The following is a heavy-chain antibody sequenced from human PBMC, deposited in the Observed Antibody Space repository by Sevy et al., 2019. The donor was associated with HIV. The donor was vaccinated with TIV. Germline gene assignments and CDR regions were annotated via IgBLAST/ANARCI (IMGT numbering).Heavy chain of an antibody. V-gene: IGHV3-11*01. CDR2: ITIAGDIV. D-gene: IGHD2-21*02. Sequence: GGSLRLSCAASGFTFSDYYMSWIRQAPGRGLEWIAYITIAGDIVYYADSVKGRFTISRDNAKNSLYLQLNSLRAEDRAVYCWARAAADGSGGACYSAAWNQYFEHWGQGTLVTVSS. CDR3: ARAAADGSGGACYSAAWNQYFEH. J-gene: IGHJ1*01. CDR1: GFTFSDYY.